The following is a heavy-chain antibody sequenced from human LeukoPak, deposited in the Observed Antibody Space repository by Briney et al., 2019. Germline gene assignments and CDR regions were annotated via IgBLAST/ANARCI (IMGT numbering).Heavy chain of an antibody. D-gene: IGHD6-19*01. J-gene: IGHJ3*02. CDR2: ISAYNGNT. CDR1: GYTFTSYG. V-gene: IGHV1-18*01. CDR3: ARGGVGGYSSGWYAFDI. Sequence: EASVKVSCKASGYTFTSYGISWVRQAPGQGLEWMGWISAYNGNTNYAQKLQGRVTMTTDTSTSTAYMELRSLRSDDTAVYYCARGGVGGYSSGWYAFDIWGQGTMVTVSS.